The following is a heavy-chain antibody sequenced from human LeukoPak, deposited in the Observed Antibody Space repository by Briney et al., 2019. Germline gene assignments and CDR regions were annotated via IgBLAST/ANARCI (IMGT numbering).Heavy chain of an antibody. CDR3: AKRGVVIRVFLVGFHKEAYYFDS. Sequence: PGGSLRLSCAVAGITLSNYGMSWVRQAQGKVLEWDAGLSGSGGGTNYADSVQGRYTISRDNLKKTLYLQMNSLRDEDTAVYVCAKRGVVIRVFLVGFHKEAYYFDSWGQGALVTVSS. J-gene: IGHJ4*02. V-gene: IGHV3-23*01. D-gene: IGHD3-10*01. CDR1: GITLSNYG. CDR2: LSGSGGGT.